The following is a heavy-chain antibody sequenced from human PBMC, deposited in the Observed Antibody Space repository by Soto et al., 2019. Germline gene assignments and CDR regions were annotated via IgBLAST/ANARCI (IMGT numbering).Heavy chain of an antibody. CDR3: ARGGLITFGGIIAPGDF. J-gene: IGHJ4*02. CDR1: GFTFSSYL. Sequence: HPGGSLRLSCAASGFTFSSYLMDWVRQAPGKGLEYVAAISHNGDSTYYADSVKGRFTISRDNSKNTLFLQMGSLSADDMAIYYCARGGLITFGGIIAPGDFWGQGTLVTVSS. V-gene: IGHV3-64*02. D-gene: IGHD3-16*02. CDR2: ISHNGDST.